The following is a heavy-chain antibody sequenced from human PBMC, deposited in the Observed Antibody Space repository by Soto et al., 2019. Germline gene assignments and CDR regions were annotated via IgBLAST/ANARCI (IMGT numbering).Heavy chain of an antibody. D-gene: IGHD3-10*01. CDR3: ARRGVSGLILTMVGGAPPLPNWFDP. Sequence: QVQLQQWGAGLLKPSETLSLTCAVYGGSFSGYYWNWIRQPPGKGLEWIGEIDHSGSTNYNPSLKGRFTFSIATSNTQFSLKLSSVTAADTAVYYCARRGVSGLILTMVGGAPPLPNWFDPWGQGTLVTVSS. V-gene: IGHV4-34*01. CDR2: IDHSGST. J-gene: IGHJ5*02. CDR1: GGSFSGYY.